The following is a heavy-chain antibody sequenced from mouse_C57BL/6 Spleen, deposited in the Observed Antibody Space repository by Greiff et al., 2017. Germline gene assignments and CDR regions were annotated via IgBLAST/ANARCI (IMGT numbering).Heavy chain of an antibody. V-gene: IGHV5-17*01. CDR3: ARSYSNYEDYFDY. CDR1: GFTFSDYG. J-gene: IGHJ2*01. D-gene: IGHD2-5*01. CDR2: ISSGSSTI. Sequence: EVKLVESGGGLVKPGGSLKLSCAASGFTFSDYGMHWVRQAPEKGLEWVAYISSGSSTIYYADTVKGRFTISRDNAKNTLFLQMTSLRSEDTAMYYCARSYSNYEDYFDYWGQGTTLTVSS.